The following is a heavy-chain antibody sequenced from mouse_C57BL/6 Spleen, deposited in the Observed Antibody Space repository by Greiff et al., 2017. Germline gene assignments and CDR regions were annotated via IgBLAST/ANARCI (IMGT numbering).Heavy chain of an antibody. CDR1: GYAFTNYL. CDR3: ARQNYGSSSFAY. V-gene: IGHV1-54*01. J-gene: IGHJ3*01. D-gene: IGHD1-1*01. Sequence: VQLVESGAELVRPGTSVKVSCKASGYAFTNYLIEWVKQRPGQGLEWIGVINPGSGGTNYNEKFKGKATLTADNSYSTAYMQLSSLTSEDSAVYFCARQNYGSSSFAYWGQGTLVTVSA. CDR2: INPGSGGT.